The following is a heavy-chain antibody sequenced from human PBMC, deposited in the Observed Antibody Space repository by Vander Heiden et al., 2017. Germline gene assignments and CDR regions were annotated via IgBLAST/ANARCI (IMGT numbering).Heavy chain of an antibody. Sequence: QVQLVESGGGVVPPGRSLRLSRAASGFAFTSFAMHWVRQAPGKGLEWVAVISYDETNKYYADSVKGRFTISRDNSKNTLYLQMNSLRAEDTAVYYCAKGHSGYDLDYWGQGTLVTVSS. V-gene: IGHV3-30*18. CDR1: GFAFTSFA. D-gene: IGHD5-12*01. CDR3: AKGHSGYDLDY. CDR2: ISYDETNK. J-gene: IGHJ4*02.